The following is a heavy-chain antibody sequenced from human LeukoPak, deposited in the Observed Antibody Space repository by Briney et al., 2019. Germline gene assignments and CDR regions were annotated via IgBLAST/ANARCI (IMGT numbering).Heavy chain of an antibody. D-gene: IGHD6-13*01. J-gene: IGHJ4*02. Sequence: GGSLRLSCAASGFTFSGYWMSWVRQAPGKGREWVANINRDGSDTQYVDSVKGRFTISRDNAKNSLYLQMNSLRAEDTAVYYCARFSRSSSCYWGQGSLVTVSS. CDR3: ARFSRSSSCY. CDR1: GFTFSGYW. CDR2: INRDGSDT. V-gene: IGHV3-7*01.